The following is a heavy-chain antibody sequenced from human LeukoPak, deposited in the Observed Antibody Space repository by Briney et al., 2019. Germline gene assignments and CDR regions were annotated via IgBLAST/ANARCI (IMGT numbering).Heavy chain of an antibody. CDR2: ISGSNSYI. CDR3: AKESVYGIPTDY. CDR1: GFTFSSYG. Sequence: GGSLRLSCAASGFTFSSYGMSWVRQAPGKGLEWVSSISGSNSYIYYADSMKGRFTISRDNAKNSLYLQMNSLRAEDTAVYYCAKESVYGIPTDYWGQGTLVTVSS. J-gene: IGHJ4*02. D-gene: IGHD2-2*02. V-gene: IGHV3-21*01.